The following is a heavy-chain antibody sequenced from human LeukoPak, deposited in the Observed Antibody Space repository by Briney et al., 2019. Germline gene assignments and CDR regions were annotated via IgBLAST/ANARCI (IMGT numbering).Heavy chain of an antibody. CDR1: GDSIRSYY. V-gene: IGHV4-59*01. CDR2: IYYSGST. J-gene: IGHJ5*02. Sequence: SETLSLTCTVPGDSIRSYYWSWIRQPPGKGLEWIGYIYYSGSTNYNPSLKSRVTMSVDTSKNQFSLKLSSVTAADTAVYYCARSVLFDPWGQGTLVTVSS. CDR3: ARSVLFDP.